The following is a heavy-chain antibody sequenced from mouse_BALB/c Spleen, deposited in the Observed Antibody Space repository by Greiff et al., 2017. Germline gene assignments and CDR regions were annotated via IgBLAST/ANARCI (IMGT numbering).Heavy chain of an antibody. D-gene: IGHD1-2*01. CDR1: GFTFSSYA. Sequence: EVNVVESGGGLVQPGGSRKLSCAASGFTFSSYAMSWVRQSPEKRLEWVAEISSGGSYTYYPDTVTGRFTISRDNAKNTLYLEMSSLRSEDTAMYYCARAQLLRLSYYAMDYWGQGTSVTVSS. CDR2: ISSGGSYT. CDR3: ARAQLLRLSYYAMDY. J-gene: IGHJ4*01. V-gene: IGHV5-9-4*01.